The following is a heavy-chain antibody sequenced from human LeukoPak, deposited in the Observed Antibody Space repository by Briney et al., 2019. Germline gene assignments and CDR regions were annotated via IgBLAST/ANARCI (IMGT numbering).Heavy chain of an antibody. Sequence: GGSQRLSCAASGFIFNNYALSWVRQAPGKGLEWVSSISGSGDSTYYADSVKGRFTISRDNSSNTLFLQMNSLRAEDTALYYCAKSRSSGSSSSNYWGQGTLVTVSS. V-gene: IGHV3-23*01. CDR3: AKSRSSGSSSSNY. J-gene: IGHJ4*02. D-gene: IGHD6-13*01. CDR2: ISGSGDST. CDR1: GFIFNNYA.